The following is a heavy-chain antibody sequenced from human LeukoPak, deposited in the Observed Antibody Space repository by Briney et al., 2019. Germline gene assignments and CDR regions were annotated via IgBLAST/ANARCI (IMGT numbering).Heavy chain of an antibody. CDR1: GGSISSYY. V-gene: IGHV4-4*07. J-gene: IGHJ6*03. CDR3: ARAGFTMVRGVYYYYMDV. CDR2: IYTSGST. D-gene: IGHD3-10*01. Sequence: SETLSLTCTVSGGSISSYYWSWIPQPAGKGLEWIGRIYTSGSTNYNPSLKSRVTMSVDTSKNQFSLKLSSVTAADTAVYYCARAGFTMVRGVYYYYMDVWGKGTTVTVSS.